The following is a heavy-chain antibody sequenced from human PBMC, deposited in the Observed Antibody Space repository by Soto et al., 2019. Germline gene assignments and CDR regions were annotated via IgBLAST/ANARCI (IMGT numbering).Heavy chain of an antibody. CDR2: IYYSGST. CDR1: GGSISSYY. D-gene: IGHD2-15*01. CDR3: ARPLSPATPFDY. Sequence: SETLSLTCTVSGGSISSYYWSWIRQPPGKGLEWIGYIYYSGSTNYNPSLKSRVTISVDTSKNQFSLKLSSVTAADTAVYYCARPLSPATPFDYWGQGTLVTVSS. J-gene: IGHJ4*02. V-gene: IGHV4-59*08.